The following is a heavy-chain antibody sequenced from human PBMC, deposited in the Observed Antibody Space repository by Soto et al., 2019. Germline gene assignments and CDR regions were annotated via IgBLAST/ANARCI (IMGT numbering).Heavy chain of an antibody. V-gene: IGHV3-48*01. CDR3: ARDQGNNWALDY. J-gene: IGHJ4*02. CDR2: IRTRTSML. D-gene: IGHD1-1*01. Sequence: EVQLVESGGGLVQPGGSVRLSCAASGFSLNSYPMNWVRQVPGKGLEWVAYIRTRTSMLYYADSVKGRFTISIDSAKNSLNLQMNSLRVEDTAGYYCARDQGNNWALDYWGQGTLVTVSS. CDR1: GFSLNSYP.